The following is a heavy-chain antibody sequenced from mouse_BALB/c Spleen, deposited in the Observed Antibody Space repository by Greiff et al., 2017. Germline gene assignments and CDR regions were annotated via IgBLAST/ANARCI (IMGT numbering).Heavy chain of an antibody. V-gene: IGHV3-2*02. CDR2: ISYSGST. Sequence: DVKLVESGPGLVKPSQSLSLTCTVTGYSITSDYAWNWIRQFPGNKLEWMGYISYSGSTSYNPSLKSRISITRDTSKNQFFLQLNSVTTEDTATYYCAYAMDYWGQGTSVTVSS. CDR3: AYAMDY. CDR1: GYSITSDYA. J-gene: IGHJ4*01.